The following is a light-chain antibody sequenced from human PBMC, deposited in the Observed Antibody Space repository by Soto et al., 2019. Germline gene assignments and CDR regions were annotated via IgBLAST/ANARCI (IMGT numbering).Light chain of an antibody. CDR2: EVS. V-gene: IGLV2-14*01. CDR3: SSFTSTSTLVV. J-gene: IGLJ2*01. Sequence: QSALTQPASVSGSPGQSITISCTGSSSDVGDYDFVSWYQQHPGKAPKLIIYEVSDRPSGGSNRFFGSKSGNTAALIISGLQAEDDAHYYCSSFTSTSTLVVFGGGTKLTVL. CDR1: SSDVGDYDF.